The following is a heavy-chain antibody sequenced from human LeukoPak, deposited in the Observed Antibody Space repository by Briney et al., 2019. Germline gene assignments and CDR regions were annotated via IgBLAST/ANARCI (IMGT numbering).Heavy chain of an antibody. V-gene: IGHV1-8*01. CDR2: MNPNSGNT. CDR3: ARACLIARGRGLYYFDY. CDR1: GYTFTSYD. J-gene: IGHJ4*02. Sequence: ASVKVSCKASGYTFTSYDINWVRQATGQGLEWMGWMNPNSGNTGYAQKFQGRVTMTRNTSISTAYMELSSLRSEDTAVYYCARACLIARGRGLYYFDYWGQGTLVTVSS. D-gene: IGHD2/OR15-2a*01.